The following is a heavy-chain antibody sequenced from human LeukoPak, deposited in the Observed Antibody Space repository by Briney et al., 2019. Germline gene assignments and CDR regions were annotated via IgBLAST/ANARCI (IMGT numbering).Heavy chain of an antibody. CDR3: ARGTMIVVVNPELDY. CDR1: GFTFSSYG. CDR2: INSDGSST. J-gene: IGHJ4*02. V-gene: IGHV3-74*01. D-gene: IGHD3-22*01. Sequence: TGGSLRLSCAASGFTFSSYGMHWVRQAPGKGLVWVSRINSDGSSTSYADSVKGRFTISRDNAKNTLYLQMNSLRAEDTAVYYCARGTMIVVVNPELDYWGQGTLVTVSS.